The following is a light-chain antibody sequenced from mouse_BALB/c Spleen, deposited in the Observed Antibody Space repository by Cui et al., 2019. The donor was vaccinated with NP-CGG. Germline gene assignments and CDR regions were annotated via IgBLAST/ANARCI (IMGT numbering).Light chain of an antibody. CDR3: ALWYSNHWV. CDR1: TGAITTSNY. J-gene: IGLJ1*01. Sequence: QVVSTQESAVTTSPGETVTLTCPSSTGAITTSNYANWVQEKPDHLFTGLIGGTNNRAPGVPARFSGSLIGDKAALTITGAQTEDEAIYFCALWYSNHWVFGGGTKLTVL. CDR2: GTN. V-gene: IGLV1*01.